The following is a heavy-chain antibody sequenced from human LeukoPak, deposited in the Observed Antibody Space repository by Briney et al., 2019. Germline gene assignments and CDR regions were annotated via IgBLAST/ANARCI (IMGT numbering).Heavy chain of an antibody. D-gene: IGHD6-19*01. Sequence: PGRTLRLSCAASGFTFSSYAMNWVRQASGKGPEWVSTISGDGGDKHYADSVRGRFTISRANSKNTLSLQMNSLRADDTAVYYCGKSGSRDWDYFEYWGQGTLVTASS. J-gene: IGHJ4*02. V-gene: IGHV3-23*01. CDR3: GKSGSRDWDYFEY. CDR1: GFTFSSYA. CDR2: ISGDGGDK.